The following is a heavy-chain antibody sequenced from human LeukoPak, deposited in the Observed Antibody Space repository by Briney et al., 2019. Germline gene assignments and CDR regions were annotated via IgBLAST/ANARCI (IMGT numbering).Heavy chain of an antibody. J-gene: IGHJ4*02. Sequence: SETLSLTCTVSGGSISSYYWSWIRQPPGKGLEWIGYIYYSRSTNYNPSLKSRVIISLDTSKSQFSLKLSSVTAADTAVYYCARSFSARIFFDYWGQGSLVTVSS. CDR1: GGSISSYY. D-gene: IGHD2/OR15-2a*01. V-gene: IGHV4-59*01. CDR3: ARSFSARIFFDY. CDR2: IYYSRST.